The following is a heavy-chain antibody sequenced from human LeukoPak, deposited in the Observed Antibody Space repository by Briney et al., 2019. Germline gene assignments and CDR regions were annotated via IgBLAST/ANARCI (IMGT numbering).Heavy chain of an antibody. Sequence: GASVKVSCKASGGTFSSYAISWVRQAPGQGLEWMGWISAYNGNTNYAQKLQGRVTMTTDTSTSTAYMELRSLRSDDTAVYYCARSQYSGSYSFDYWGQGTLVTVSS. D-gene: IGHD1-26*01. CDR2: ISAYNGNT. CDR1: GGTFSSYA. CDR3: ARSQYSGSYSFDY. J-gene: IGHJ4*02. V-gene: IGHV1-18*01.